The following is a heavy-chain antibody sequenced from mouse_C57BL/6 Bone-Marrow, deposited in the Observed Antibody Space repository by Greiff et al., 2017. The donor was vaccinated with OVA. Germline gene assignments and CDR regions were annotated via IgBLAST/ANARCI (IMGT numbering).Heavy chain of an antibody. CDR3: TTSPYYYEGRFDV. CDR2: IDPEDGDT. CDR1: GFNIKDYY. V-gene: IGHV14-1*01. Sequence: EVKLMESGAELVRPGASVKLSCTASGFNIKDYYMHWVKQRPEQGLEWIGRIDPEDGDTEYAPKFQGKATMTADTSSNTAYLQLSSLTSEDTAVYYCTTSPYYYEGRFDVWGTGTTVTVSS. D-gene: IGHD1-1*01. J-gene: IGHJ1*03.